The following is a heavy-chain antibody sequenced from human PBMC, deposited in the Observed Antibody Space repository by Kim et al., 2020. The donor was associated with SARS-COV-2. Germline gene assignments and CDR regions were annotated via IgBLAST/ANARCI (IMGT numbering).Heavy chain of an antibody. D-gene: IGHD4-17*01. CDR3: ATLNGDYDAFDI. J-gene: IGHJ3*02. Sequence: YYADTVKGRFTISRDNSKNTLYLQMNSLRAEDTAVYYCATLNGDYDAFDIWGQGTMVTVSS. V-gene: IGHV3-33*01.